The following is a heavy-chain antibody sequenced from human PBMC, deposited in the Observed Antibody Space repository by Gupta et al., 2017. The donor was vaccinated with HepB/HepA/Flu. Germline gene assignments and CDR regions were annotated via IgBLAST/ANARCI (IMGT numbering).Heavy chain of an antibody. CDR1: GVSISSSSYY. Sequence: QVQLQESGPGLVKPSETLSLSCSVSGVSISSSSYYWAWIRQPPGKGLEWIGGIYYGGNTHYNPSLRSRVTMSADTAKNQFSLRLSSVTAADTAVYFCARHVYHTASDYWGQGTLVTVSS. D-gene: IGHD5-18*01. J-gene: IGHJ4*02. CDR2: IYYGGNT. CDR3: ARHVYHTASDY. V-gene: IGHV4-39*01.